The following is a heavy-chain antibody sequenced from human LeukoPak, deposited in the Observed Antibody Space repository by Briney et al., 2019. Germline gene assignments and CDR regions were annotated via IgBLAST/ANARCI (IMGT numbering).Heavy chain of an antibody. Sequence: ASVKVSCTASGYTFTGYYMHWVRQAPGQGLEWMGWINPNSGGTNYAQKFQGRVTMTRDTSISTAYMELSRLRSDDTAVYYCARSVAIVVPAAIAYWGQGTLVTVSS. J-gene: IGHJ4*02. V-gene: IGHV1-2*02. D-gene: IGHD2-2*02. CDR1: GYTFTGYY. CDR3: ARSVAIVVPAAIAY. CDR2: INPNSGGT.